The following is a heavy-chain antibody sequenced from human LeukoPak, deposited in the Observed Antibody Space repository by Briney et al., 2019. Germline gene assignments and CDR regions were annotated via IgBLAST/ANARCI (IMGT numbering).Heavy chain of an antibody. CDR1: GYTFTSYY. V-gene: IGHV1-46*01. D-gene: IGHD2-2*01. CDR2: INPSGGST. Sequence: ASVKVSCKASGYTFTSYYMHWVRQAPGQGLEWMGIINPSGGSTSYAQKFQGRVTMTRDTSTSTVYMELSSLRSEDTAVYYCARVVGCCSSTSCPPDYWGQGTLVTVSS. J-gene: IGHJ4*02. CDR3: ARVVGCCSSTSCPPDY.